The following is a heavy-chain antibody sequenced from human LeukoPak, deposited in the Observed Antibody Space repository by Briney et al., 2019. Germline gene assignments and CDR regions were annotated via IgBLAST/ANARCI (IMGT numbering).Heavy chain of an antibody. CDR1: GASISSYS. Sequence: SETLSLTCTVSGASISSYSWCWIRQPAGKGLEWIGRIYSSGSTNYNPSLKSRVTMSADTSKNHFSLKLSSVTAADTAVYYCARDPAPDAVDIWGQGTMVTVSS. J-gene: IGHJ3*02. CDR2: IYSSGST. V-gene: IGHV4-4*07. CDR3: ARDPAPDAVDI.